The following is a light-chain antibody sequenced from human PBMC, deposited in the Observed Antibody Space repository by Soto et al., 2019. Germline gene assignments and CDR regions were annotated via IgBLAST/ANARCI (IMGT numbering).Light chain of an antibody. CDR1: QTISSW. Sequence: DIQMTHSPSTLSGSVGDRVTITCRASQTISSWLAWYQQKPGKAPKLLIYAASSLQSGVPSRFSGSGSETDFTLTISSLQPEDFATYSCQQSYNTTWTFGQGTKVDIK. CDR3: QQSYNTTWT. CDR2: AAS. J-gene: IGKJ1*01. V-gene: IGKV1-39*01.